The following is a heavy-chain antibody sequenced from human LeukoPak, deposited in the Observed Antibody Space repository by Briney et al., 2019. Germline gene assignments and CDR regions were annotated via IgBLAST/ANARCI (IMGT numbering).Heavy chain of an antibody. D-gene: IGHD1-7*01. CDR1: GFTFSSYA. J-gene: IGHJ3*02. CDR2: ISGSGGST. V-gene: IGHV3-23*01. Sequence: PGGSLRLSCAASGFTFSSYAMSWVRQAPGKGLEWVSAISGSGGSTYYADSVKGRFTISRDNSKNTLYLQMNSLRAEDTAAYYCARETFGTGTTSSAFDIWGQGTMVTVSS. CDR3: ARETFGTGTTSSAFDI.